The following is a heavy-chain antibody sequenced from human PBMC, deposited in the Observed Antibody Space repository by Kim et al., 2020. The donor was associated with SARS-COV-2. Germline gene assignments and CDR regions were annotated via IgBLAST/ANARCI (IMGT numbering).Heavy chain of an antibody. V-gene: IGHV3-30-3*01. D-gene: IGHD3-9*01. J-gene: IGHJ4*02. CDR2: ISDDGNNK. CDR1: GFTFTNFA. CDR3: ARDGDSDDWSAFYF. Sequence: GGSLRLSCAASGFTFTNFAIHWVRQAPGKGLEWVAVISDDGNNKHYADSVTGRFTISRDNSKSSLYLQMDSLRVEDTALYYCARDGDSDDWSAFYFWGQG.